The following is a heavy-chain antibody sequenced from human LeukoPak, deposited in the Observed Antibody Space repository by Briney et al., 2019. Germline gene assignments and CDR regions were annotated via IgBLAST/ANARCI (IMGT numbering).Heavy chain of an antibody. CDR1: GGTFSSYA. CDR2: IIPILGIA. J-gene: IGHJ5*02. V-gene: IGHV1-69*04. D-gene: IGHD2-2*02. CDR3: ARDRGVVPAAIRWGNWFDP. Sequence: GASVKVSCKASGGTFSSYAISWVRQAPGQGLGWMGRIIPILGIANYAQKFQGRVTITADKSTSTAYMELSSLRSEDTAVYYCARDRGVVPAAIRWGNWFDPWGQGTLVTVSS.